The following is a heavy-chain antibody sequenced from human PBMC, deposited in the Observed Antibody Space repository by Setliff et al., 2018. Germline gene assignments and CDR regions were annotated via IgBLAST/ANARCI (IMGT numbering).Heavy chain of an antibody. CDR2: IDPGDSET. CDR3: ARHITWYNWNDFRDYYYLDV. Sequence: GESLKISCKDSGYTFSLSWIGWVRQMPGKGLDWMGIIDPGDSETRYSPSFQGQISISVDKSINTAYLHWSSLKASDTAMYYCARHITWYNWNDFRDYYYLDVWGKGTAVTVSS. J-gene: IGHJ6*03. CDR1: GYTFSLSW. D-gene: IGHD1-1*01. V-gene: IGHV5-51*01.